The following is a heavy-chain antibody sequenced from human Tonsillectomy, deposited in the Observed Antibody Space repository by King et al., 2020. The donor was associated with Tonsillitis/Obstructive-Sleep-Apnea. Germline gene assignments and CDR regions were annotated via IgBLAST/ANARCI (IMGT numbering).Heavy chain of an antibody. Sequence: VQLVESGGGLVQPGGSLRLSCAASGFTFSSYEMNWVRQAPGKGLEWVSYISSSGSTIYYADSVKGRFTISRDNAKNSLYLQMNSLRAEDTAVYYCAISLPYSGSYPYNWFDPWGQGTLVTVSS. D-gene: IGHD1-26*01. CDR2: ISSSGSTI. J-gene: IGHJ5*02. V-gene: IGHV3-48*03. CDR3: AISLPYSGSYPYNWFDP. CDR1: GFTFSSYE.